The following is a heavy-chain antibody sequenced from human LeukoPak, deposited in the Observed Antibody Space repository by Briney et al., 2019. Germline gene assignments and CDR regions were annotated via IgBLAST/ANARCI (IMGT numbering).Heavy chain of an antibody. J-gene: IGHJ3*02. D-gene: IGHD4-17*01. CDR1: GGSVSSGSYY. CDR2: IYYSGST. CDR3: ARDFGDYIRDDAFDI. Sequence: SETLSLTCTVSGGSVSSGSYYWSWIRQLPGRGLEWIGYIYYSGSTNYNPSLKSRVTISVDTSKNQFSLKLSSVTAADTAVYYCARDFGDYIRDDAFDIWGQGTMVTVSS. V-gene: IGHV4-61*01.